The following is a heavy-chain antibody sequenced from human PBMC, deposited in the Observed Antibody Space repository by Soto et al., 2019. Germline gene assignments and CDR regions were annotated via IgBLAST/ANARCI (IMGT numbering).Heavy chain of an antibody. J-gene: IGHJ4*02. Sequence: SETLSLTCTVSGGSISSYYWSWIRQPPGKGLEWIGYIYYSGSTNYNPSLKSRVTISVDTSKNQFSLKLSSVTAADTAVYYCAVAVYGSGSYYFDYWGQGTLVTVSS. CDR3: AVAVYGSGSYYFDY. CDR2: IYYSGST. D-gene: IGHD3-10*01. V-gene: IGHV4-59*01. CDR1: GGSISSYY.